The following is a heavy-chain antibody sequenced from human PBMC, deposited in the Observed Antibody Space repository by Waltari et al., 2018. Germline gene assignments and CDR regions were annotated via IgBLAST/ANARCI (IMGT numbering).Heavy chain of an antibody. CDR2: ISSSSSYI. J-gene: IGHJ4*02. Sequence: EVQLVESGGGLVKPGGSLRLSCAASGFTFSSCSMNWVRQAPGKGLEWVSSISSSSSYIYYADSVKGRFTISRDNAKNSLYLQMNSLRAEDTAVYYCARGSKGYYFDYWGQGTLVTVSS. V-gene: IGHV3-21*01. CDR1: GFTFSSCS. D-gene: IGHD6-6*01. CDR3: ARGSKGYYFDY.